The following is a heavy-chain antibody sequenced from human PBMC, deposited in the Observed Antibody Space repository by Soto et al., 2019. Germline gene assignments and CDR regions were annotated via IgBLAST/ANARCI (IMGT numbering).Heavy chain of an antibody. CDR2: IKQDGSEK. V-gene: IGHV3-7*01. Sequence: EVQLVESGGGLVQPGGSLRLSCAASGFTFTIYWMRWVRQAPGKGLEWVANIKQDGSEKNYVDSVKGRFTISRDNAKNALDLQMNSLRGEETAVYYCEGGVILKPLEHWGPGTLVTVSS. CDR1: GFTFTIYW. CDR3: EGGVILKPLEH. D-gene: IGHD2-21*01. J-gene: IGHJ4*02.